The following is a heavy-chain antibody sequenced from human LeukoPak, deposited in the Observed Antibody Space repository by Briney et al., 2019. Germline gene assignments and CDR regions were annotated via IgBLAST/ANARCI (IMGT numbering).Heavy chain of an antibody. CDR3: VLGYCSSTTCPGY. J-gene: IGHJ4*02. V-gene: IGHV3-21*01. CDR2: ISSSSNYI. Sequence: PGGSLRLSCAASGFTFSSYSMNWVRQAPGKGLEWVSYISSSSNYIYYADSVKGRFTISRDNAKNSLFLQMNSLRAEDTAVYYCVLGYCSSTTCPGYWGQGTLVTVSS. CDR1: GFTFSSYS. D-gene: IGHD2-2*01.